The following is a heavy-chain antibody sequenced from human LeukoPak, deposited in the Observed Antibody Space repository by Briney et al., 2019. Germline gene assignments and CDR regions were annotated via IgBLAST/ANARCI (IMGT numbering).Heavy chain of an antibody. Sequence: SETLSLTCAVYGGSFSGYYWSWIRQPPGKGLEWIGEINHSGSTNYNPSLKSRVTISVDTSKNQFSLKLSSVTAADTAVYYCARERPDSSGYYSRYYFDYWGQGTLVTVSS. CDR3: ARERPDSSGYYSRYYFDY. V-gene: IGHV4-34*01. J-gene: IGHJ4*02. CDR1: GGSFSGYY. D-gene: IGHD3-22*01. CDR2: INHSGST.